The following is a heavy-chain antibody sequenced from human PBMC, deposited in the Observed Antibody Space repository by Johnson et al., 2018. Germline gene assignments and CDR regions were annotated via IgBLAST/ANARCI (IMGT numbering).Heavy chain of an antibody. J-gene: IGHJ1*01. V-gene: IGHV3-33*06. D-gene: IGHD3-10*01. Sequence: VQLVESGGGVVQPGRSLRLSCAASGFTFSSYGMHWVRQAPGKGLEWVAVIWYDGSNKYYADSVKGRFTISRDNSKNTLYLQMNSLRAEDTAVYYCAKDRRSGSSNFQHWGQGTLVTVSS. CDR3: AKDRRSGSSNFQH. CDR1: GFTFSSYG. CDR2: IWYDGSNK.